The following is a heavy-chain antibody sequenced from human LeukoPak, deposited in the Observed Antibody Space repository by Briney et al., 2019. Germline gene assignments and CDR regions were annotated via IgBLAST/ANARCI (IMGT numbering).Heavy chain of an antibody. D-gene: IGHD1-1*01. CDR1: GFTVSSNH. Sequence: GGSLRLSCAASGFTVSSNHMSWVRQAPGKGLEWVSVIYSGGSTDYADSVKGRFTISRDILKNTLYLQMNSLRAEDTAVYYCARGPAGYDWGQGTLVTVSS. V-gene: IGHV3-53*01. CDR3: ARGPAGYD. CDR2: IYSGGST. J-gene: IGHJ4*02.